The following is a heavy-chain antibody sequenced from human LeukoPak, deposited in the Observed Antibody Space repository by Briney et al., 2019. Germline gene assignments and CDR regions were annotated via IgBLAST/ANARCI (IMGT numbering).Heavy chain of an antibody. J-gene: IGHJ6*04. D-gene: IGHD3-10*02. Sequence: PGGSLRLSCAASGFTFSSYSMNWVRQAPGKGLEWVSSISRSSSYIYYADSVKGRFTISRDNAKNSLYLQMNSLRAEDTAVYYCAELGTTMIGGVWGKGTTVTISS. CDR1: GFTFSSYS. V-gene: IGHV3-21*01. CDR3: AELGTTMIGGV. CDR2: ISRSSSYI.